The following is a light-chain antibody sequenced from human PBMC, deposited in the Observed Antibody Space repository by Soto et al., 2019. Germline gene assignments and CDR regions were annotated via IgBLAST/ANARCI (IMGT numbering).Light chain of an antibody. Sequence: QSALTQPASVSGSPGQSITISCTGTSSDVGSHNFVSWYQQHPGQAPKRMIYEVSKRPLGVSTRFSASKSGNTASLTIPGLQAEDEAYYYCCSYGGSRAVFGGGTQRTVL. J-gene: IGLJ7*01. CDR2: EVS. CDR1: SSDVGSHNF. CDR3: CSYGGSRAV. V-gene: IGLV2-23*02.